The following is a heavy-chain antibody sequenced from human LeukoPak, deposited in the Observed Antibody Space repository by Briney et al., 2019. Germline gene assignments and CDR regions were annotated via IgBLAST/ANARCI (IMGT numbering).Heavy chain of an antibody. D-gene: IGHD2-2*02. J-gene: IGHJ4*02. CDR3: AREGCGATSCYTNDH. CDR2: ITGTHAT. Sequence: GGSLRLSCAASGFTFSASPIHWVRQASGKGLEWVGRITGTHATAYAASVKGRFSITRDDSEGTTYLQLNSLQTEDTAVYYCAREGCGATSCYTNDHWGQGTLDTVSS. CDR1: GFTFSASP. V-gene: IGHV3-73*01.